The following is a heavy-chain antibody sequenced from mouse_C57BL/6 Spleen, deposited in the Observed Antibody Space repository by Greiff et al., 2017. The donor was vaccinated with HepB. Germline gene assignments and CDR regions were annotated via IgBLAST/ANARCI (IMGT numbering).Heavy chain of an antibody. Sequence: VQLQQSGAELVKPGASVKLSCKASGFTFNSYWMQWVKQRPGQGLEWIGEIDPSDSYTNYNQKFKGKSKLTVDTSSSTAYMQLSSLKSEDSAVYYGARSAPKVVGRCDFAYWGQGTTLTVSA. D-gene: IGHD1-1*01. CDR2: IDPSDSYT. CDR3: ARSAPKVVGRCDFAY. J-gene: IGHJ2*01. V-gene: IGHV1-50*01. CDR1: GFTFNSYW.